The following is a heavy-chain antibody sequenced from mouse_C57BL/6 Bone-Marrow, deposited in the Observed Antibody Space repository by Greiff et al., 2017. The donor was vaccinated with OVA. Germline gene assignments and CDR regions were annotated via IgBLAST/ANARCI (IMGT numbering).Heavy chain of an antibody. J-gene: IGHJ1*03. D-gene: IGHD1-1*01. CDR2: INPSSGYT. Sequence: VKLQESGAELARPGASVKMSCKASGYTFTSYTMHWVKQRPGQGLEWIGYINPSSGYTKYNQKFKDKATLTADKSSSTAYMQLSSLTSEDSAVYYCARRTTEYFDVWGTGTTVTVSS. CDR3: ARRTTEYFDV. CDR1: GYTFTSYT. V-gene: IGHV1-4*01.